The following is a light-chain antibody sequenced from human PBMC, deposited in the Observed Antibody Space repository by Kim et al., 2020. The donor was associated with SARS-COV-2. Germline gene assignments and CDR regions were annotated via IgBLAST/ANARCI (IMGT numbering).Light chain of an antibody. Sequence: DTQMTQSPSSLSASVGDRVTITCQASQDISKFLNWYQQKPGKAPKLLIYDASSLETGVPSRFSGSGSATYFTFTISSLQPEDMAIYYCQQYDNNPFSFGPGTKVDIK. CDR2: DAS. CDR1: QDISKF. J-gene: IGKJ3*01. V-gene: IGKV1-33*01. CDR3: QQYDNNPFS.